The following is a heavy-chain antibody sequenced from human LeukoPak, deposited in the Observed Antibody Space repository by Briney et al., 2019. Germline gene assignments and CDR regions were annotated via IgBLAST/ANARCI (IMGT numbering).Heavy chain of an antibody. V-gene: IGHV4-39*07. CDR2: VHESGSG. CDR3: AREPNA. CDR1: GGSISGSNYH. J-gene: IGHJ5*02. Sequence: PSETLSLTCIVSGGSISGSNYHWGWIRQPPARGLEWVGNVHESGSGYYNSSLRSRTSISVDTSKNQFSLRLTAVTAADTAVYYCAREPNAWGQGILVTVSS.